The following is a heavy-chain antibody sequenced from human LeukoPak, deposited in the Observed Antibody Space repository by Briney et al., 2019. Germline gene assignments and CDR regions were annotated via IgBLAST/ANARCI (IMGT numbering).Heavy chain of an antibody. V-gene: IGHV3-7*01. Sequence: GGSLRLSCAASGFIFSSYWMSWVRQAPGKGLEWVGNIKEDGSEKHYVDSVKGRFTISRDNAKNSLYLYMNSLRVEDTAVYYCAREITWEVIPIWGQGTMVTVSS. CDR2: IKEDGSEK. CDR1: GFIFSSYW. D-gene: IGHD3-16*01. J-gene: IGHJ3*02. CDR3: AREITWEVIPI.